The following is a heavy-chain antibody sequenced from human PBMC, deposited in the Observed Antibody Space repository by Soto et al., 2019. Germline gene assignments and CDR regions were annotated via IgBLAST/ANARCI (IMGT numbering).Heavy chain of an antibody. V-gene: IGHV1-69*13. CDR2: IIPIFGTA. D-gene: IGHD3-3*02. CDR1: GGTFSSYA. CDR3: VSDQNGIYPLPPTYYGMDV. J-gene: IGHJ6*02. Sequence: SVKVSCKASGGTFSSYAISWVRQAPGQGLEWMGGIIPIFGTANYAQKFQGRVTITADESTSTAYMELSSLRSEDTAVYYCVSDQNGIYPLPPTYYGMDVWGQGTTVTVSS.